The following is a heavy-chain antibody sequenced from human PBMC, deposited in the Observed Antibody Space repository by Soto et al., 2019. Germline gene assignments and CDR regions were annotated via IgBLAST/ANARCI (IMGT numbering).Heavy chain of an antibody. D-gene: IGHD6-19*01. CDR2: INPSDGDA. CDR1: GYNFAIYY. J-gene: IGHJ5*01. CDR3: ARRVAGNLGWFDS. V-gene: IGHV1-46*01. Sequence: QVQLVQSGAEVKKPGASVKVSCKASGYNFAIYYIHWVRRAPGQGLEWMGLINPSDGDAEYAETFPGRLIMTRDTSTNTGYMELSSLRSDDTAVYYCARRVAGNLGWFDSLGQGTLVTVSS.